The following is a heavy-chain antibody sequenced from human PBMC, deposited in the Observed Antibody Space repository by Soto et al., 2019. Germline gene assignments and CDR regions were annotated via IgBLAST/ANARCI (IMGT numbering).Heavy chain of an antibody. CDR2: ISSSSSYI. CDR3: ARDSRDYVWGSYPPRFCMYY. D-gene: IGHD3-16*02. J-gene: IGHJ4*02. V-gene: IGHV3-21*01. Sequence: GGSLRLSCAASGFTFSSYSMNWVRQAPGKGLEWVSSISSSSSYIYYADSVKGRFTISRDNAKNSLYLQMNSLRAEDTAVYYCARDSRDYVWGSYPPRFCMYYWGQGTLVTVSS. CDR1: GFTFSSYS.